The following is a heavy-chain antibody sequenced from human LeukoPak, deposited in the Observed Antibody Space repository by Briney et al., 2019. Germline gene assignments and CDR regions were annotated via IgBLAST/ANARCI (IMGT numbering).Heavy chain of an antibody. CDR3: ATSGDYVADY. D-gene: IGHD4-17*01. J-gene: IGHJ4*02. CDR1: GFTFGSYG. Sequence: GGSLRLSCAASGFTFGSYGMHWVRQAPGKGLEWVALISFDGSNKYYADSVKGRFTISRDSSKNTLYLQMNSLRAEDTAVYYCATSGDYVADYWGQGTLVTVPS. V-gene: IGHV3-30*03. CDR2: ISFDGSNK.